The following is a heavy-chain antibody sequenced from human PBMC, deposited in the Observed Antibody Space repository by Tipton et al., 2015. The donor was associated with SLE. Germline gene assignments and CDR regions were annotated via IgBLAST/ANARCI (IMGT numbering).Heavy chain of an antibody. V-gene: IGHV4-34*01. Sequence: TLSLTCAVYGGSFSGYYWSWIRQPPGKGLEWIGEINHSGSTNYNPSLKSRVTISVDTSKNQFSLKLSSVTAADTAVYYCARGGFPGIAARRRGYYFDYWGQGTLVTVSS. CDR1: GGSFSGYY. J-gene: IGHJ4*02. D-gene: IGHD6-6*01. CDR2: INHSGST. CDR3: ARGGFPGIAARRRGYYFDY.